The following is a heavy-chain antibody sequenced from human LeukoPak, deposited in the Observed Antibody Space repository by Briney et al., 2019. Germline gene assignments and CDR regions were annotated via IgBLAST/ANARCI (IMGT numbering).Heavy chain of an antibody. D-gene: IGHD3-16*01. CDR2: INHSGST. CDR3: ARGALGDYYDR. Sequence: SETLSLTCAVYGGSFSGYYWSWIRQPPGKWLEWIGEINHSGSTNYNPSLKSRVTISVDTSKNQFSLKLSSVTAADTAVYYCARGALGDYYDRWGQGTLVTVSS. CDR1: GGSFSGYY. V-gene: IGHV4-34*01. J-gene: IGHJ4*02.